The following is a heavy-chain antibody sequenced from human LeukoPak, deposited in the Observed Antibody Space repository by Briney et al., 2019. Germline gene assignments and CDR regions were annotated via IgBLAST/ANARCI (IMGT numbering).Heavy chain of an antibody. CDR1: GGSISSSSYY. D-gene: IGHD3-16*02. Sequence: SETLSLTCTVSGGSISSSSYYWGWIRQPPGKGLEWIGSIYYSGSTYYNPSLKSRVTISVDTSKNQFSLKLSSVTATDTAVYYCARQYDYVWGSYRPQWFDPWGQGTLVTVSS. CDR2: IYYSGST. V-gene: IGHV4-39*01. J-gene: IGHJ5*02. CDR3: ARQYDYVWGSYRPQWFDP.